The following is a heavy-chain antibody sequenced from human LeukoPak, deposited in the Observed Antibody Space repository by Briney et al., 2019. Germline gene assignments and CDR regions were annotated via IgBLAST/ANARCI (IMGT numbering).Heavy chain of an antibody. Sequence: PSETLSLTCTVSGGSISTYYWNWIRQPPGKGLEWIGYVYYTGSTNYNPSLKSRVTISVDTSKNQFSLKLSSVTAADTAVYYCARRVVVTGIILYAFDTWGQGTMVTVSS. CDR1: GGSISTYY. V-gene: IGHV4-59*08. CDR3: ARRVVVTGIILYAFDT. D-gene: IGHD2-21*02. CDR2: VYYTGST. J-gene: IGHJ3*02.